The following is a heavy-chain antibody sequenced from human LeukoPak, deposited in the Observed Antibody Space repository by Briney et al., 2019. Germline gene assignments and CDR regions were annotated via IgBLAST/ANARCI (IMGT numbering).Heavy chain of an antibody. V-gene: IGHV6-1*01. CDR1: GDSVSSNSAA. CDR2: TYYRSKWYN. Sequence: SQTLSLTCAISGDSVSSNSAAWNWIRQSPSRGLEWLGRTYYRSKWYNDYAVSVKSRITINPDTSKNQFSLQLNSVTPEDTAVYYCARDSLKTVTTEYLPVGTAFYYYGMDVWGQGTTVTVSS. CDR3: ARDSLKTVTTEYLPVGTAFYYYGMDV. J-gene: IGHJ6*02. D-gene: IGHD4-17*01.